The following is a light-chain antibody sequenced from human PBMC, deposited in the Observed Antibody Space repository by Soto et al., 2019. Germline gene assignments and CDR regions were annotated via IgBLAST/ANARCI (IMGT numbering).Light chain of an antibody. J-gene: IGKJ4*01. Sequence: EIVLTQSPATLSLSPGDSATLSCTASQGIHIFLAWYQQKPGQAPRLLIYNASQRATGIPARFTGSGSGTDFTLTIRSLGPEDFAVYYCQQRYNCPPLTFGGGTKVEIK. CDR2: NAS. V-gene: IGKV3-11*01. CDR3: QQRYNCPPLT. CDR1: QGIHIF.